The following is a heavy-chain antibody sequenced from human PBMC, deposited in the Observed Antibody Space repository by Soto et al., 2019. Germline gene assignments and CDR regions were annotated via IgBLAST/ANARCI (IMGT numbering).Heavy chain of an antibody. CDR3: AAEGGDYYDSSGYLIGNFDY. V-gene: IGHV1-58*01. Sequence: QMQLVQSGPEVKKPGTSVKVSCKASGFTFTSSAVQWVRQARGQRLEWIGWIVVGSGNTNYAQKFQESVTITRDMSTSTAYMELSSLRSEDTAVYYCAAEGGDYYDSSGYLIGNFDYWGQGTLVTVSS. CDR2: IVVGSGNT. D-gene: IGHD3-22*01. J-gene: IGHJ4*02. CDR1: GFTFTSSA.